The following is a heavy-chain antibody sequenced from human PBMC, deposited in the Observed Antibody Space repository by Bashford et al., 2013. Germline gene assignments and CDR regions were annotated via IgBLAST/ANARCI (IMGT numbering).Heavy chain of an antibody. CDR2: IQNSGTT. CDR3: ARDKYSGYDNWFDP. J-gene: IGHJ5*02. V-gene: IGHV4-61*09. CDR1: GGSISSGDYY. D-gene: IGHD5-12*01. Sequence: SETLSLTCTVSGGSISSGDYYWTWIRLPAGKGPEWIGHIQNSGTTNYKSSLKGRVTILLDTSRHQFSLHLRSVTAADTATYYCARDKYSGYDNWFDPWGQGTQVTVSS.